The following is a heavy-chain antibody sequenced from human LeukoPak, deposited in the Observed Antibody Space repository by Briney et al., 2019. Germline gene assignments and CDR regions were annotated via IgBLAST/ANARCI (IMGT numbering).Heavy chain of an antibody. CDR1: GGSISSSSYY. Sequence: SETLSLTCTVSGGSISSSSYYWGWIRQPPGKGLEWIGSIYYSGSTYYNPSLKSRVTISVDTSKNQFSLKLSSVTAADTAVYYCARHFVPGDSSGIKNWYFDLWGRGTLVTVSS. D-gene: IGHD3-22*01. J-gene: IGHJ2*01. V-gene: IGHV4-39*01. CDR2: IYYSGST. CDR3: ARHFVPGDSSGIKNWYFDL.